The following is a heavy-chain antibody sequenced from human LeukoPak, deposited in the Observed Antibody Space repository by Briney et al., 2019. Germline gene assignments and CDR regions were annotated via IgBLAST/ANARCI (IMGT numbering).Heavy chain of an antibody. Sequence: GGSLRLSCAASGFTFSSYAKHWVRQAPGKGLEWVAVISYDGSNKYYADSVKGRFTISRDNSKNTLYLQMNSLRAEDTAVYYCARGEGAAGTFGIDYWGQGTLVTVSS. CDR1: GFTFSSYA. D-gene: IGHD6-13*01. J-gene: IGHJ4*02. V-gene: IGHV3-30-3*01. CDR2: ISYDGSNK. CDR3: ARGEGAAGTFGIDY.